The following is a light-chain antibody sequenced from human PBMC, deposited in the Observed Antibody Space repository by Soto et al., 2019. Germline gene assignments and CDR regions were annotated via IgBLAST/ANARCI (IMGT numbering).Light chain of an antibody. Sequence: AVQLTQSPSSLSASVGDRVTITCRASQGIRTDVGWYQQSPGKAPKVLIVGASTLQSGVPSRFSGSGSGTDFTLAISSLQAEDSATYYCLQAFSHPPTFGQGTKVDIK. CDR1: QGIRTD. J-gene: IGKJ1*01. V-gene: IGKV1-6*01. CDR2: GAS. CDR3: LQAFSHPPT.